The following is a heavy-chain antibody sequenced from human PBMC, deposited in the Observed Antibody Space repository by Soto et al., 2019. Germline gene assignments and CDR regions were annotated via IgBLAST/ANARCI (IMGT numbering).Heavy chain of an antibody. CDR3: ARDRRDYDILTGYPAYYFAY. D-gene: IGHD3-9*01. J-gene: IGHJ4*02. CDR2: ISAYNGNT. V-gene: IGHV1-18*04. Sequence: ASVKVSCKASGYTFTSYGISWVRQAPGQGLEWMGWISAYNGNTNYAQKLQGRVTMTTDTSTSTAYMELRSLRSDGTAVYYCARDRRDYDILTGYPAYYFAYWGQGTLVTVSS. CDR1: GYTFTSYG.